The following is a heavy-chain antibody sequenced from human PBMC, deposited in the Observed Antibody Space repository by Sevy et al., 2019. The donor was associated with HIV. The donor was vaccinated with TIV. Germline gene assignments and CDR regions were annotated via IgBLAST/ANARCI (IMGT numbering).Heavy chain of an antibody. V-gene: IGHV3-23*01. D-gene: IGHD3-3*01. CDR3: AKDVPRGFWSAYSPGYFDY. J-gene: IGHJ4*02. CDR1: GFRFDYYA. Sequence: GGSLRLSCAVSGFRFDYYAMTWVRQAPGKGLEWVSTISSNGLSTYYTDSVKGRFTIFRDNFKNTLYLQMNSLRVGDTAVYFCAKDVPRGFWSAYSPGYFDYWGQGSLVTVSS. CDR2: ISSNGLST.